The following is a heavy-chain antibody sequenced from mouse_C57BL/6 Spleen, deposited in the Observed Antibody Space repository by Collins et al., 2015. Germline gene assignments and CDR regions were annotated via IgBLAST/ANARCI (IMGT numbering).Heavy chain of an antibody. J-gene: IGHJ4*01. V-gene: IGHV3-6*01. D-gene: IGHD2-2*01. CDR3: AREGSLWLRAMDY. CDR2: ISYDGSN. CDR1: GYSITSGYY. Sequence: DVQLQESGPGLVKPSQSLSLTCSVTGYSITSGYYWNWIRQFPGNKLEWMGYISYDGSNNYNPSLKNRISITRDTSKNQFFLKLNSVTTEDTATYYCAREGSLWLRAMDYWGQGTSVTVSS.